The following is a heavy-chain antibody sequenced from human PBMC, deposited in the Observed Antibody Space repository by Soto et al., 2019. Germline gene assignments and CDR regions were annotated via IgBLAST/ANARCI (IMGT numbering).Heavy chain of an antibody. CDR3: ARQIAAAGTLVFYYGMDV. D-gene: IGHD6-13*01. J-gene: IGHJ6*02. CDR1: GGSISSSSYY. Sequence: SETLSLTCTVSGGSISSSSYYWGWIRQPPGKGLEWIGSIYYSGSTYYNPSLKSRVTISVDTSKNQFSLKLSSVTAADTAVYYCARQIAAAGTLVFYYGMDVWGQGTTVTVSS. V-gene: IGHV4-39*01. CDR2: IYYSGST.